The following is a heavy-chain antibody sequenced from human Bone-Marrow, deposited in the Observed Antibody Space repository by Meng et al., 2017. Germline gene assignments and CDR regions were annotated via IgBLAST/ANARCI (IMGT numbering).Heavy chain of an antibody. J-gene: IGHJ6*02. D-gene: IGHD2-2*01. CDR2: INSDGSST. Sequence: GSLKISCAASGFTFSSYWMHWVHQAPGKGLVWVSRINSDGSSTSYADSVKGRFTISRDNAKNTLYLQMNSLRAEDTAVYYCARDPNHCSSTSCYDNYYYYYGMDVWGQGTTVTVSS. CDR1: GFTFSSYW. CDR3: ARDPNHCSSTSCYDNYYYYYGMDV. V-gene: IGHV3-74*01.